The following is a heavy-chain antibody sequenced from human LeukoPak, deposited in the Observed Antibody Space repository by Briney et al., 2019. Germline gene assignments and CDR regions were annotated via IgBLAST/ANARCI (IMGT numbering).Heavy chain of an antibody. Sequence: PSETLSLTCTVSGGSISSYYWSWIRQPAGKGLEWIGRIYTSGSTNYNPSLKSRVTMSVDTSKNQFSLKLSSVTAADTAVYYCARGRRVRGVSGFDYWGQGTLVPVSS. CDR1: GGSISSYY. CDR3: ARGRRVRGVSGFDY. CDR2: IYTSGST. V-gene: IGHV4-4*07. J-gene: IGHJ4*02. D-gene: IGHD3-10*01.